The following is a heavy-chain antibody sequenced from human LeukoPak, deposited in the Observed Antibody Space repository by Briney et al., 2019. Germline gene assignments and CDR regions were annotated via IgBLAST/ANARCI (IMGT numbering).Heavy chain of an antibody. CDR1: GGSISGSSYY. D-gene: IGHD1-20*01. V-gene: IGHV4-39*02. Sequence: SETLSLTCTVSGGSISGSSYYWGWIRQPPGTGLEWTGSIYYSGSTYYNPSLKSRVTISVDTSKNQFSLKLSSVTAADTAVYYCARERYNWNQDDAFDTWGQGTMVTVSS. CDR3: ARERYNWNQDDAFDT. J-gene: IGHJ3*02. CDR2: IYYSGST.